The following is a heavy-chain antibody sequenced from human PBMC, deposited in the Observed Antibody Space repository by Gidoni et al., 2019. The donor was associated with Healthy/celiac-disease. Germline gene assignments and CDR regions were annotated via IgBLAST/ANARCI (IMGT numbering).Heavy chain of an antibody. Sequence: EVQLVESGGGLVQPGGSLRLSCAASGFPFSSYSMNWVRQAPGKGLEWVSYISSSSSTIYDADSVKGRFTISRDNAKNSLYLQMNSLRDEDTAVYYCARDPDSSGYYYFYYFDYWGQGTLVTVSS. CDR2: ISSSSSTI. V-gene: IGHV3-48*02. CDR3: ARDPDSSGYYYFYYFDY. CDR1: GFPFSSYS. J-gene: IGHJ4*02. D-gene: IGHD3-22*01.